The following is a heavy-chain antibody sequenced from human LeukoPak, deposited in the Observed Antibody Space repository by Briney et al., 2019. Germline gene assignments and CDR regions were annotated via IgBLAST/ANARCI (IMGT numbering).Heavy chain of an antibody. D-gene: IGHD5-24*01. V-gene: IGHV3-23*01. CDR3: AKSGYNRFDY. J-gene: IGHJ4*02. CDR2: ISGSGSGGST. CDR1: GFTFSSSA. Sequence: GSLRLSCAASGFTFSSSAMSWVRQAPGKGLEWVSSISGSGSGGSTYYADSVKGRFTISRDNSKNTLYLQMNSLIAEDTAVYYCAKSGYNRFDYWGQGTRVTVSS.